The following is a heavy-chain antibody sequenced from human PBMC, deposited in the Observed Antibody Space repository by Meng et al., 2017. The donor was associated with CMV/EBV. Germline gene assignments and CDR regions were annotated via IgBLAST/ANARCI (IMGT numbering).Heavy chain of an antibody. D-gene: IGHD2-15*01. Sequence: SVKVSCKASGGTFSSYAISWVRQAPGQGLEWMGGIIPILGIANYAQKFQGRVTITADKSTSTAYMELSSLRSEDTAVYYCARDLGYCSGGSCSPRRSWFDPWGQGTLVTVSS. CDR3: ARDLGYCSGGSCSPRRSWFDP. V-gene: IGHV1-69*10. J-gene: IGHJ5*02. CDR2: IIPILGIA. CDR1: GGTFSSYA.